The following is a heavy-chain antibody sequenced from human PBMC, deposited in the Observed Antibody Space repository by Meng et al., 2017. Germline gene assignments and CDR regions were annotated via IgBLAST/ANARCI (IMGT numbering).Heavy chain of an antibody. V-gene: IGHV3-30*01. CDR2: ISYDGSNK. CDR1: GFTFSIYC. CDR3: ARSSGYLDY. D-gene: IGHD6-19*01. Sequence: QVEVGGSGGGAVRPWVSLVLSCAVSGFTFSIYCIHWVRQAPGKGLEWVAVISYDGSNKYYADSVKGRFTISRDNSKNTLYLQMNSLRAEDTAVYYCARSSGYLDYWGQGTLVTVSS. J-gene: IGHJ4*02.